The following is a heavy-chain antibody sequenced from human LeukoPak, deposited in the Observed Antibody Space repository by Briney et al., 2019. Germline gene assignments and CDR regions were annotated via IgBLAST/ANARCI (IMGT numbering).Heavy chain of an antibody. CDR3: AGETTPMIVAAGFDI. CDR1: GFTFSNYC. J-gene: IGHJ3*02. V-gene: IGHV3-11*05. CDR2: ISSSSGYT. D-gene: IGHD3-22*01. Sequence: GGSLRLSCAASGFTFSNYCMNWIRQAPGKGLEWISYISSSSGYTTYADSVKGRFTFSRDNAKNSLYLQMNSLRAEDTAVYYCAGETTPMIVAAGFDIWGEGTMVTVSS.